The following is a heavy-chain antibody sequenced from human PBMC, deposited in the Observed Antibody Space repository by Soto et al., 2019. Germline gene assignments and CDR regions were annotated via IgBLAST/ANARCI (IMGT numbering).Heavy chain of an antibody. D-gene: IGHD3-3*02. CDR2: IFYLGSP. CDR1: GDSIISSDFY. J-gene: IGHJ5*02. V-gene: IGHV4-39*01. Sequence: SETLSLTCTVSGDSIISSDFYWGWVRQPPGKGLEWIGSIFYLGSPYYNPSLKSRVTMSVDTSKNQFSLRLRSVTAADTALYFCARHSLALRKNNWFDPWGQGIMVTVSS. CDR3: ARHSLALRKNNWFDP.